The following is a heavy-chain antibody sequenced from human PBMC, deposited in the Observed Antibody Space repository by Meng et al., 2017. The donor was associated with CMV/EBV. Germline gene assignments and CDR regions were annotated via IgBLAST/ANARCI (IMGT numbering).Heavy chain of an antibody. CDR1: GYNISSYG. CDR3: VRDWECIARSDFCDI. J-gene: IGHJ3*02. Sequence: ASVKVSCKASGYNISSYGISWLRQAPGQGLEWMGWVSGCDGETNYAQEIEGRVTMTTDTSTSTVYMELRSLRSDDTAVYYCVRDWECIARSDFCDIWGQGTTVTVSS. V-gene: IGHV1-18*01. D-gene: IGHD3-3*01. CDR2: VSGCDGET.